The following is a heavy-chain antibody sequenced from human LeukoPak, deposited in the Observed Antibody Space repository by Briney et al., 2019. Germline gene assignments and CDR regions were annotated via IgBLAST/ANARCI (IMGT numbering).Heavy chain of an antibody. Sequence: GGSLRLSCAASGFSFSSYEMNWVRQAPGKGLEWVSHISGSGTTRYYADSAKGRFTVSRDNSKDTLYLQMNSLRVEDTAIYCGGKGTSVVSSIRVYWGQGTVVTVSS. D-gene: IGHD5/OR15-5a*01. J-gene: IGHJ4*02. CDR3: GKGTSVVSSIRVY. CDR2: ISGSGTTR. V-gene: IGHV3-48*03. CDR1: GFSFSSYE.